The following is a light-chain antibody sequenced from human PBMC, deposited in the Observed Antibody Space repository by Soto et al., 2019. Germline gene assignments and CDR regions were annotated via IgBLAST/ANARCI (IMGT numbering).Light chain of an antibody. J-gene: IGLJ3*02. CDR3: VLHVGSGITV. CDR1: SCSVSTSHF. Sequence: QTLATQEPSFSVAPRGTATLSSGLSSCSVSTSHFPSWYQQTPGQAPRTLIYNTNSRSYGVPDRFSGSILGNKAALTITGAQADDECTYYCVLHVGSGITVFGGGTKLTVL. V-gene: IGLV8-61*01. CDR2: NTN.